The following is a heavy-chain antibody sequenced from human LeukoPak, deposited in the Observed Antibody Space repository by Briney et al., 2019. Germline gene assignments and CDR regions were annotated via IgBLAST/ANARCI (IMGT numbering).Heavy chain of an antibody. V-gene: IGHV3-53*01. CDR1: GFTVSSNY. CDR3: ASRPSNTWAGPLDF. J-gene: IGHJ4*02. Sequence: GGSLRLSCAASGFTVSSNYMSWVRQAPGKGLEWVSVIYSGGSTYYADSVKGRFTISRDNSKNTLYLQMNSLRAEDTAIYYCASRPSNTWAGPLDFWGQGTLVTVSS. D-gene: IGHD6-13*01. CDR2: IYSGGST.